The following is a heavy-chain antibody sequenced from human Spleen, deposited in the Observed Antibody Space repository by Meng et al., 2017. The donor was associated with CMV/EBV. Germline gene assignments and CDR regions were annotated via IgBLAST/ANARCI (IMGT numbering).Heavy chain of an antibody. CDR2: ISADNQIT. Sequence: ASVKVSCKAPRNFFSRHAITWVRQAPGQGLEWMGWISADNQITNLIQKFQGRLSLTTDTSTTTAYMELRSLRSDDTAVYYCAREGRFGGSGSPFDYWGQGTLVTVSS. CDR3: AREGRFGGSGSPFDY. V-gene: IGHV1-18*01. CDR1: RNFFSRHA. D-gene: IGHD3-10*01. J-gene: IGHJ4*02.